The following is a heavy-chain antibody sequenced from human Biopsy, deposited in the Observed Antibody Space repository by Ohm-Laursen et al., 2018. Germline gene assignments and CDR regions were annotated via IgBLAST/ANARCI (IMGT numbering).Heavy chain of an antibody. Sequence: SQTLSLTCSVSGGSIGSGGYYWSWVRQYPGKVLEWIGYIYYTGSTNYNPSLKSRVTISVDTSMNHLSLRLTSVTAADTAVYYCARHAPSYSGSYWRYFDLWGRGTLVTVSS. D-gene: IGHD1-26*01. CDR2: IYYTGST. CDR3: ARHAPSYSGSYWRYFDL. J-gene: IGHJ2*01. CDR1: GGSIGSGGYY. V-gene: IGHV4-31*03.